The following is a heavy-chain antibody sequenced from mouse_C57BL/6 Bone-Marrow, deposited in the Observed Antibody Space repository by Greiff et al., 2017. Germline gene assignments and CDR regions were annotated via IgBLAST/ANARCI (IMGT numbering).Heavy chain of an antibody. D-gene: IGHD1-1*01. V-gene: IGHV5-6*02. Sequence: DVKLVESGGDLVKPGGSLKLSCAASGFTFRSYGMSWVRQTPDKRLEWVATICSGGSYTYYPDSVQGRFTISRDNAKNTLYLQMSSLKSEDTAMYYCARLPYNYGSSYGWFAYWGQGTLVTVSA. CDR3: ARLPYNYGSSYGWFAY. CDR2: ICSGGSYT. CDR1: GFTFRSYG. J-gene: IGHJ3*01.